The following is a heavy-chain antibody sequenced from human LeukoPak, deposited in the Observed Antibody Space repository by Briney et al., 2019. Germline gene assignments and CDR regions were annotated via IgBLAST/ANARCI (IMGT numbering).Heavy chain of an antibody. CDR1: GYSISSGYY. D-gene: IGHD2-21*02. CDR3: AGPHRAYGVGDHFDY. CDR2: IWHSGST. Sequence: SETLSLTCAVSGYSISSGYYWGWIRQPPGKGLEWIGSIWHSGSTYYNPSLKSRVTISVDTSKNQFSLKLSSVTAADTAVYYCAGPHRAYGVGDHFDYWGQGTLVTVSS. J-gene: IGHJ4*02. V-gene: IGHV4-38-2*01.